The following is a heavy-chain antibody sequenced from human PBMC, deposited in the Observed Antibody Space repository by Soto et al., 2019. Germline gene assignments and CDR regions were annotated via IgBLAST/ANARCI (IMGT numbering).Heavy chain of an antibody. Sequence: GGSLRLSCAASGFTFSNAWMNWVRQAPGKGLEWVGRIKSKTDGGTTDYAAPVKGRFTISRDDSKNTLYLQMNSLKTEDTAVYYCTTLSPLGSSSSSPLYYYYYGMDVWGQGTTVTVSS. J-gene: IGHJ6*02. CDR2: IKSKTDGGTT. V-gene: IGHV3-15*07. CDR3: TTLSPLGSSSSSPLYYYYYGMDV. D-gene: IGHD6-6*01. CDR1: GFTFSNAW.